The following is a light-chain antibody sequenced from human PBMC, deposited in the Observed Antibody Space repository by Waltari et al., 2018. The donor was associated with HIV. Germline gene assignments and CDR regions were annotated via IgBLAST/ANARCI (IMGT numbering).Light chain of an antibody. J-gene: IGKJ4*01. V-gene: IGKV3-15*01. CDR1: QSVTSN. CDR2: GAS. Sequence: VMTQSPATLSVSPGERATLSCRASQSVTSNLAWYQLKPGQAPRLLRYGASTRATAIPSRFRGSGSGNEFTLTISSLQYEDFAVYVWQQYDNWLSFGGGTKVEIK. CDR3: QQYDNWLS.